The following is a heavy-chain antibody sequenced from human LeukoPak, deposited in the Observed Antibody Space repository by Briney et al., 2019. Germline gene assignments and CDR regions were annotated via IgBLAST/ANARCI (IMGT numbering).Heavy chain of an antibody. CDR3: AELGITMIGGV. Sequence: GGSLRLSCAASGFTVSSNYMSWVRQAPGKGLEWVSVISGSGGSTYYADSVKGRFTISRDNAKNSLYLQMNSLRAEDTAVYYCAELGITMIGGVWGKGTTVTISS. D-gene: IGHD3-10*02. CDR1: GFTVSSNY. CDR2: ISGSGGST. V-gene: IGHV3-23*01. J-gene: IGHJ6*04.